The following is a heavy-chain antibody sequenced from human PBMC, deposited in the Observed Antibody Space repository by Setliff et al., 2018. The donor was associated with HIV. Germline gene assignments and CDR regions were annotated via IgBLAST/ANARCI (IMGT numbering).Heavy chain of an antibody. Sequence: ETLSLSCVDSGFTFRSHWMAWIRQAPGREMEFVGNINQDESTKNYMNSVLGRFTLSRDNAGNSLYLQMSGLRVEDTAVYYCVRDVNGGYFDLWGRGTLVT. CDR3: VRDVNGGYFDL. CDR2: INQDESTK. J-gene: IGHJ2*01. D-gene: IGHD4-17*01. CDR1: GFTFRSHW. V-gene: IGHV3-7*01.